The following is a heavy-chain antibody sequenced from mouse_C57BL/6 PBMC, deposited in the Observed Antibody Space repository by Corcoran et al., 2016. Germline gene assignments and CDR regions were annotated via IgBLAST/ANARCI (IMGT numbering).Heavy chain of an antibody. D-gene: IGHD2-4*01. CDR2: IDPANGNT. CDR3: APIYYEYDEALDY. V-gene: IGHV14-3*01. J-gene: IGHJ4*01. CDR1: GFTLNNTY. Sequence: EVQLRQSVTELVRPGASVKLSCTASGFTLNNTYMQWVKQRPEQGLEWIGRIDPANGNTKYAPKFQGKATIPAATSSNTASLQLSSLTYEDTAIYYCAPIYYEYDEALDYWGQGTSVTVSS.